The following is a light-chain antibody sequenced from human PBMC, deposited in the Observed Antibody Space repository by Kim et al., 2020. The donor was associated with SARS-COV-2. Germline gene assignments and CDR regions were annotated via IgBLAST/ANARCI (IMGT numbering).Light chain of an antibody. CDR2: EGN. CDR1: SSDVDSYNL. V-gene: IGLV2-23*01. J-gene: IGLJ3*02. Sequence: QSALTQPASVSGSPGQSISISCAGTSSDVDSYNLVSWYQHHPGKAPKLMIYEGNKRPSGVSNRFSGSKSGNTASLTISGLQAEDEADYYCCSYAGSGTWVFGGGTQLTVL. CDR3: CSYAGSGTWV.